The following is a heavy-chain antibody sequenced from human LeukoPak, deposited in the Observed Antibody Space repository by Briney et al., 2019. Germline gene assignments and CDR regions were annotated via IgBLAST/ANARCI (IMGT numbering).Heavy chain of an antibody. V-gene: IGHV4-39*07. CDR1: GGSISSSSYY. CDR2: IYYSGST. D-gene: IGHD5-12*01. J-gene: IGHJ4*02. Sequence: SETLSLTCTVSGGSISSSSYYWGWIRHPPGKGLEWIGSIYYSGSTYYNPSLKSRATISVDTSKSQFSLKLSSVTAADTAVYYCARVAPVISGHFDYWGQETLVTVSS. CDR3: ARVAPVISGHFDY.